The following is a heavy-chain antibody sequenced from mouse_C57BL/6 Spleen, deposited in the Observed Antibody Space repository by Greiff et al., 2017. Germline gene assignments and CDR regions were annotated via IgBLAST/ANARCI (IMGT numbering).Heavy chain of an antibody. V-gene: IGHV1-52*01. CDR2: IDPSDSET. J-gene: IGHJ1*03. CDR3: ARDYGSSYGYVYV. D-gene: IGHD1-1*01. CDR1: GYTFTSYW. Sequence: VQLQQPGAELVRPGSSVKLSCKASGYTFTSYWMHWVKQRPIQGLEWIGNIDPSDSETHYNQKFKDKATLTVDKSSSTAYMQLSSLTSGDTAVYYCARDYGSSYGYVYVWGTGTTVTVSS.